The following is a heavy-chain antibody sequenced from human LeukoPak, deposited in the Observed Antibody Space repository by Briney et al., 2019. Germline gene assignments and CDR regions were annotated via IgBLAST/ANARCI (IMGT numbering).Heavy chain of an antibody. D-gene: IGHD7-27*01. J-gene: IGHJ3*02. CDR1: GGTFSSYA. V-gene: IGHV1-69*05. Sequence: PGASVKVSCKASGGTFSSYAISWVRQAPGQGLEWMGGIIPIFGTANYAQKFQGRVTITTDESTSTAYMELSSLRSEDTAVYYCARVSLGIGAFDIWGQGTMVTVSS. CDR3: ARVSLGIGAFDI. CDR2: IIPIFGTA.